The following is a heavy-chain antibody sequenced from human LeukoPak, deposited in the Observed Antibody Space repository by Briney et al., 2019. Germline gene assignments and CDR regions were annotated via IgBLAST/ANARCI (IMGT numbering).Heavy chain of an antibody. D-gene: IGHD3-22*01. CDR1: GFTFSSYA. CDR3: AKGPLSGYYYFDY. J-gene: IGHJ4*02. Sequence: GGSLRLSCAASGFTFSSYAMSWVRQAPGKGLEWVLTISGSGGSTYYADSVRGRFTISRDNSENTLYLQLNSLRAEDTAVYYCAKGPLSGYYYFDYWGQGTLVTVSS. V-gene: IGHV3-23*01. CDR2: ISGSGGST.